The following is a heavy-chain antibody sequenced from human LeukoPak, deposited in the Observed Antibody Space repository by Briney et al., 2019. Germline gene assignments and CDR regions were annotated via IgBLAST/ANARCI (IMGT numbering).Heavy chain of an antibody. J-gene: IGHJ4*02. D-gene: IGHD3-16*01. CDR2: INPNSGGI. CDR3: ARDMWGEPF. CDR1: GYTFTGYN. Sequence: ASVKVSCKASGYTFTGYNIHWVRQAPGQGLEWMGWINPNSGGIDYAQKFQGRVTTTRDTSISTAYMELSGLRSDDTAVYYCARDMWGEPFWGQGTLVTVSS. V-gene: IGHV1-2*02.